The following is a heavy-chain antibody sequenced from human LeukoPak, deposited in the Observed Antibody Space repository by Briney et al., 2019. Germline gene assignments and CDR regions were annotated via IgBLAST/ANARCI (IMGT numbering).Heavy chain of an antibody. Sequence: GGSLRLSCAASGFTFSDYYMSWIRQAPGKGLEWVSYISSSGSTIYYADSVKGRFTISRDNAKNSLYLQMNSLRAEDTAVYYCARDKVEQLVNWFDPWGQGTQVTVSS. CDR1: GFTFSDYY. CDR2: ISSSGSTI. J-gene: IGHJ5*02. CDR3: ARDKVEQLVNWFDP. D-gene: IGHD6-13*01. V-gene: IGHV3-11*01.